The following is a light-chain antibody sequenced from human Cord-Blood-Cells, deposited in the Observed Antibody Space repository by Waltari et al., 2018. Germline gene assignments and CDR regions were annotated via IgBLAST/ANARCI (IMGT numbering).Light chain of an antibody. J-gene: IGKJ4*01. CDR1: PGVLYSSNNKNY. CDR3: QQYYSTPLT. Sequence: DIVMTQSPASLAVSLGERVTINCKSSPGVLYSSNNKNYLAWYQQKPGQPPKLLIYWASTREAGVPDRFSGSGSGTDFTLTISSLQAEDVAVYYCQQYYSTPLTFGGGTKVEIK. CDR2: WAS. V-gene: IGKV4-1*01.